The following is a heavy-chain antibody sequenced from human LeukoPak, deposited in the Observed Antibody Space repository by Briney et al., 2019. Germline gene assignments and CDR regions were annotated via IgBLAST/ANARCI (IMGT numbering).Heavy chain of an antibody. V-gene: IGHV3-48*03. Sequence: GGSLRLSCAASGFTFSSYEMNWVRQAPGKGLERVSYISSTGSTIYYADSVKGRFTISRDNAKNSLYLQMNSLRAEDTAVYYCASDYYDRSQYWGQGTLVTVSS. CDR1: GFTFSSYE. CDR2: ISSTGSTI. CDR3: ASDYYDRSQY. D-gene: IGHD3-22*01. J-gene: IGHJ4*02.